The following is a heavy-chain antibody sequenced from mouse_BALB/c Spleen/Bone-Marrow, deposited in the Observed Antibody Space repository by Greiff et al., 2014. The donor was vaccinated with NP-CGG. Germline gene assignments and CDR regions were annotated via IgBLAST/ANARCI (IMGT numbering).Heavy chain of an antibody. V-gene: IGHV1-37*01. Sequence: VHVKQSGPELVKPGASVKISCKASGYSFTDYFMNWVKQSHGRSLEWIGRINPYNGDTFYNQKFKGKATLTVDKSSSTAHMELLSLTSEDSAVCYCGSYGNAYWGQGTLVTVSA. D-gene: IGHD2-1*01. CDR3: GSYGNAY. J-gene: IGHJ3*01. CDR2: INPYNGDT. CDR1: GYSFTDYF.